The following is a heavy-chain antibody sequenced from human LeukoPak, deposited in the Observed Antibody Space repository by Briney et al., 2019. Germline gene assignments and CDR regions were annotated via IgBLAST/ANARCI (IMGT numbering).Heavy chain of an antibody. V-gene: IGHV3-15*07. J-gene: IGHJ4*02. D-gene: IGHD5-24*01. Sequence: WMNWVRQAPGKGLEWVGRIKSRIDGGTTDYAAPVKGRFTISRDDSKNTVYLQMISLKMEDTAMYYCATQRRDGYNYAFDFWGQGALVTVSS. CDR2: IKSRIDGGTT. CDR3: ATQRRDGYNYAFDF.